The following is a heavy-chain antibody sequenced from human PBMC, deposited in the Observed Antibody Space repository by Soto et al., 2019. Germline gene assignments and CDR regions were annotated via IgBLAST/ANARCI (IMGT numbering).Heavy chain of an antibody. Sequence: SETLSLTCTVSGGSISSYYWSWIRQPPGKGLEWIGYIYYSGSTNYNPSLKSRVTISVDTSKTQFSLSQSSVTAADTAVYYCARTQLYCSGGSCYYYYGMDVWGQGTTVTVSS. CDR1: GGSISSYY. D-gene: IGHD2-15*01. CDR3: ARTQLYCSGGSCYYYYGMDV. J-gene: IGHJ6*02. CDR2: IYYSGST. V-gene: IGHV4-59*08.